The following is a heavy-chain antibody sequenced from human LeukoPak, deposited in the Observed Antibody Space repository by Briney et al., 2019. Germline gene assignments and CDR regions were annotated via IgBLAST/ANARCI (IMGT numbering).Heavy chain of an antibody. CDR1: GFTFNSYA. CDR2: ISGSGGST. J-gene: IGHJ6*02. V-gene: IGHV3-23*01. CDR3: AKGHDDMDV. Sequence: PGGSLRLSCAASGFTFNSYAMSWVRQAPGKGLEWVSVISGSGGSTNYADSVKGRFIISRDNTKNTLYLQMNSLRAEDTAVYYCAKGHDDMDVWGQGTTVTVSS.